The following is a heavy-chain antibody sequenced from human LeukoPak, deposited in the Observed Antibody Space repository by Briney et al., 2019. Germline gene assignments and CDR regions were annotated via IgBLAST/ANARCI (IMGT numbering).Heavy chain of an antibody. CDR2: IIAILGIA. V-gene: IGHV1-69*04. D-gene: IGHD5-18*01. J-gene: IGHJ4*02. CDR1: GGTFSSYA. CDR3: ARDPTAMVKTFDY. Sequence: SVKLSCKASGGTFSSYAISWVRQAPGQGLEWMGRIIAILGIANYAQKFQGRVTITADKSTSTAYMELSSLRSEDTAVYYCARDPTAMVKTFDYWGEGTLVTVSS.